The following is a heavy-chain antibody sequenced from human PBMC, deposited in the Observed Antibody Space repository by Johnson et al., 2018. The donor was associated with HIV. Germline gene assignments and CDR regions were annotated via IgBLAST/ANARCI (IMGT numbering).Heavy chain of an antibody. J-gene: IGHJ3*01. CDR1: GFTFSSYA. CDR2: ISGSGGST. Sequence: VQLVESGGGLVQPGGSLRLSCAASGFTFSSYAMSWVRQAPGKGLEWVSAISGSGGSTYYADSVKGRFTISRDNSKNTLYLQMNSLRAEDTAIYYCARVGLSARGLGPLDLWGQGTVVTVSS. V-gene: IGHV3-23*04. D-gene: IGHD3/OR15-3a*01. CDR3: ARVGLSARGLGPLDL.